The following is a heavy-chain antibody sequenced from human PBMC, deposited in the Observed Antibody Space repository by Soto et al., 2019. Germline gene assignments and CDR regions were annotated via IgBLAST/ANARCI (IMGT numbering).Heavy chain of an antibody. D-gene: IGHD3-16*01. V-gene: IGHV4-34*01. CDR1: GGSFSGYY. J-gene: IGHJ4*02. CDR3: ASLDMITFGGVKATRDFDY. CDR2: INHSGST. Sequence: QVQLQKWGAGLLKPSETLSLTCAVYGGSFSGYYWSWIRQPPGKGLEWIGEINHSGSTNYNPSLKSRVTISVDTSKNQFSLKLSSVTAADTAVYYCASLDMITFGGVKATRDFDYWGQGTLVTVSS.